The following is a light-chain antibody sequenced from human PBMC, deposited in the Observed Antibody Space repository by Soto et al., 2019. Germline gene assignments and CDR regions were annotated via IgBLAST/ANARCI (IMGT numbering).Light chain of an antibody. V-gene: IGKV2-28*01. Sequence: IVMTQSPLSLPVTPGEPASISCRSSQSLLHTNGYSYLDWYLQKPGQSPQLLIYLGSNRASGVPDRFSGSGSGTDFTLKISRVEAEGVGVYYCMQALQAWTFGQGTKVEIK. CDR2: LGS. CDR1: QSLLHTNGYSY. J-gene: IGKJ1*01. CDR3: MQALQAWT.